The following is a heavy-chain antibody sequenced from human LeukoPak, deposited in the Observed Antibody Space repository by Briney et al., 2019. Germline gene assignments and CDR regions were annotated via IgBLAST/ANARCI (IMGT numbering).Heavy chain of an antibody. CDR1: GFTFSSYV. Sequence: QPGGSLRLSCAASGFTFSSYVMTWVRQAPGAGLEWVSAIGTHSTSTDYPDSVKGRFTISRDDSKNTVFLQMNSLRAEDTAVYYCAKDSCSSTSCRGYFDYWGQGTLVTVSS. J-gene: IGHJ4*02. D-gene: IGHD2-2*01. CDR3: AKDSCSSTSCRGYFDY. CDR2: IGTHSTST. V-gene: IGHV3-23*01.